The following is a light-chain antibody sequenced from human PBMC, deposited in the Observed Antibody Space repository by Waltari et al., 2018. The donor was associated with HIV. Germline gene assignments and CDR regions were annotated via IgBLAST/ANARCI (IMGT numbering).Light chain of an antibody. Sequence: QTVVTQESSFSVSPGGTVTLTCGLGSGSVSTNQYPRWYPQPPGQAPRKLHHGTVSRSSGVPDRFSGSILWNKAALTITGAQADDEFDYYCALYMGSGSWVFGGGTKLTVL. CDR2: GTV. J-gene: IGLJ3*02. CDR3: ALYMGSGSWV. CDR1: SGSVSTNQY. V-gene: IGLV8-61*01.